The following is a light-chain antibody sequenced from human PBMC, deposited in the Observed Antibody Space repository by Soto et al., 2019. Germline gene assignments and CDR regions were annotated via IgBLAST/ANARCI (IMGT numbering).Light chain of an antibody. J-gene: IGKJ1*01. V-gene: IGKV1-5*01. Sequence: DIQMTQSPSXLSASVGDRVTITCRASQSVNGWLAWYQQKPGKAPKLLIYAASNLESGVPSRFSGSGSGSEFTLTISSLQPDDSATYYCQHYNSNPWTFGQXTKVEVK. CDR2: AAS. CDR1: QSVNGW. CDR3: QHYNSNPWT.